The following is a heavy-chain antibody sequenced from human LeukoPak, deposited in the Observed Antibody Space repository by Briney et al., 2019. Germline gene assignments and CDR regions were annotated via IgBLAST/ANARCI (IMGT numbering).Heavy chain of an antibody. J-gene: IGHJ3*02. CDR3: AKRGGGTMFAFDI. CDR1: GFIFSNYV. D-gene: IGHD3-10*02. Sequence: GGSLRLSCAASGFIFSNYVMGWVRQAPRKGLELVSSISDIGIGTYYADSVKGRFTIFRDNSKNILYLQMNSLRAEDTAIYYCAKRGGGTMFAFDIWGQGTMVTVSS. V-gene: IGHV3-23*01. CDR2: ISDIGIGT.